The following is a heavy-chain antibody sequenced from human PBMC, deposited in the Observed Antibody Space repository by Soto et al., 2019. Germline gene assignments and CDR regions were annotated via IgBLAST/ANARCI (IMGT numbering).Heavy chain of an antibody. CDR1: GGTFSSYA. CDR2: IIPIFGTA. Sequence: EASVKVSCKASGGTFSSYATSWVRQAPGQGLEWMGGIIPIFGTANYAQKFQGRVTITADESTSTAYMELSSLRAEDTAVYYCAKGCSGGTICYIMDHWGQGTLVTVSS. J-gene: IGHJ4*02. CDR3: AKGCSGGTICYIMDH. D-gene: IGHD2-8*02. V-gene: IGHV1-69*13.